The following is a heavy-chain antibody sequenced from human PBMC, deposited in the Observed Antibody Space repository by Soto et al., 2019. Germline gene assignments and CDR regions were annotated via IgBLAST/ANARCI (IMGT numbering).Heavy chain of an antibody. CDR2: IWSDGTTK. CDR3: ARYDCTGNGYY. Sequence: QVQLVESGGGVVQPGRSLRLSCAASGFTFSSYHFHWARQAPGKGLEWVAVIWSDGTTKKYADSVKGRFTISRDNSKNTLYMQMTSLGAEDTVVYYCARYDCTGNGYYWGQGTLVIVSS. D-gene: IGHD2-8*02. J-gene: IGHJ4*02. CDR1: GFTFSSYH. V-gene: IGHV3-33*01.